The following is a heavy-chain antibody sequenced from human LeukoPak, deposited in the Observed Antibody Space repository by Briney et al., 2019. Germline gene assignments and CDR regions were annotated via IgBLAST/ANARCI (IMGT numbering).Heavy chain of an antibody. D-gene: IGHD6-19*01. V-gene: IGHV3-20*04. CDR2: INWNGGST. J-gene: IGHJ3*02. CDR3: ARAFLAVAGTSAFDI. CDR1: GFTFDDYG. Sequence: GGYLRLSCAASGFTFDDYGMSWVRQAPGKGLEWVSGINWNGGSTGYADSVKGRFTISRDNAKNSLYLQMNSLRAEDTALYYCARAFLAVAGTSAFDIWGQGTMVTVSS.